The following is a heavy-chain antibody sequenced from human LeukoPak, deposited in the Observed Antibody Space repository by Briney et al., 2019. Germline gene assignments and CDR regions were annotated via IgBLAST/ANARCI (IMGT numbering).Heavy chain of an antibody. CDR2: ISGSGGST. CDR3: AKVGSYFNWFDP. CDR1: GFTFSSYA. Sequence: GGSLRLSCAASGFTFSSYAMSWVRQAPGKGLGWVSAISGSGGSTYYADSVKGRFTISRDNSKNTLYLQMNSLRAEDTAVYYCAKVGSYFNWFDPWGQGTLVTVSS. V-gene: IGHV3-23*01. D-gene: IGHD1-26*01. J-gene: IGHJ5*02.